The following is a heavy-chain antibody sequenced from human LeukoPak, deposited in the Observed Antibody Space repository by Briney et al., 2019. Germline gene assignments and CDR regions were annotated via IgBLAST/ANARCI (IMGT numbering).Heavy chain of an antibody. V-gene: IGHV1-69*05. CDR2: IIPIFGTA. CDR1: GGTFSSYA. Sequence: SVKVSCKASGGTFSSYAISWVRQAPGQGLEWMGGIIPIFGTANYAQKFQGRVTITTDESTSTAYMELSSLRSEDTAVYYCARAPSYYGGHNYWGQGTLLTVSS. J-gene: IGHJ4*02. D-gene: IGHD4-23*01. CDR3: ARAPSYYGGHNY.